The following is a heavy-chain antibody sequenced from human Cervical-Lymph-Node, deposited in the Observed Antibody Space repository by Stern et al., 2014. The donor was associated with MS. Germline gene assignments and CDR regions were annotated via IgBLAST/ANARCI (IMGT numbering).Heavy chain of an antibody. V-gene: IGHV4-31*03. J-gene: IGHJ4*02. CDR3: ARGARYSDSSGYYFYFDY. Sequence: QVQLQESGPGLVKPSQTLPLPCTVSGGSINSGGYYWSWIRQYPGKGLEWIGYIYYTGSAYYDPSLKSRLSMSIDTSKNQFSLNLNSVTAADTAVYYCARGARYSDSSGYYFYFDYWGQGTLVTVSS. D-gene: IGHD3-22*01. CDR1: GGSINSGGYY. CDR2: IYYTGSA.